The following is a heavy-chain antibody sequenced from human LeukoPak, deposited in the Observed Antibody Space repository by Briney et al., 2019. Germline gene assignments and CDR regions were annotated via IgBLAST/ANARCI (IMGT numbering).Heavy chain of an antibody. CDR2: IYYSGST. Sequence: SETLSLTCTLSGDSIFGSSYYWGWIRHPPGKGLEWIASIYYSGSTHYNPSLQSRVTISVDTSKNQFFLRLSSVTATDTAVYYCATNRSITLVRGGHGTEKNNLFDPWGQGTLVTVSS. CDR3: ATNRSITLVRGGHGTEKNNLFDP. V-gene: IGHV4-39*01. J-gene: IGHJ5*02. D-gene: IGHD3-10*01. CDR1: GDSIFGSSYY.